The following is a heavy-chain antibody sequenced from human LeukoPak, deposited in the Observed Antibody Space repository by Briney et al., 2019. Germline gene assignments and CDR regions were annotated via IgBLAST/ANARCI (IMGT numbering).Heavy chain of an antibody. Sequence: GASVKVSCKASGYTFTGYYMHWVRQAPGQGLEWMGWINPNSGGTNYAQKFQGWVTMTRDTSISTAYMELSRLRSDDTAVYYCARDAADSSGWYVFDYWGQGTLVTVSS. D-gene: IGHD6-19*01. CDR3: ARDAADSSGWYVFDY. CDR2: INPNSGGT. V-gene: IGHV1-2*04. CDR1: GYTFTGYY. J-gene: IGHJ4*02.